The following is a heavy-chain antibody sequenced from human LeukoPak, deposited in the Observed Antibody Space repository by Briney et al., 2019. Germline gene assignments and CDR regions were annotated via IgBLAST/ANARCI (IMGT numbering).Heavy chain of an antibody. CDR3: ARGGGLEWLLYRSDWFDP. CDR1: GYTFTGYY. Sequence: ASVKVSCKASGYTFTGYYMHWVRQAPGQGLEWIGWINPNSGGTNYAQKFQGRVTMTRDTSISTAYMELSRLRSDDTAVYYCARGGGLEWLLYRSDWFDPWGQGTLVTVSS. J-gene: IGHJ5*02. V-gene: IGHV1-2*02. CDR2: INPNSGGT. D-gene: IGHD3-3*01.